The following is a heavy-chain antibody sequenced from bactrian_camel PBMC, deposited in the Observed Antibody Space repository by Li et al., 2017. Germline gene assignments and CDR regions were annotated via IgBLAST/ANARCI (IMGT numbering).Heavy chain of an antibody. CDR3: AAEPYECYSESLRGEWFRY. J-gene: IGHJ6*01. V-gene: IGHV3-3*01. CDR2: IGRSVGRP. CDR1: GFTYSRVC. D-gene: IGHD2*01. Sequence: HVQLVESGGGSVQAGGSLRLSCVVTGFTYSRVCVGWFRQAPGKEREAVAQIGRSVGRPYYADSVKGRITISQDNAKNTVYLQMNSLKPEDTAMYYCAAEPYECYSESLRGEWFRYWGQGTQVTVS.